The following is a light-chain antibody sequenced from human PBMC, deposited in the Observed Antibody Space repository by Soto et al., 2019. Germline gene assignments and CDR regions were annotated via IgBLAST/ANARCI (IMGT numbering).Light chain of an antibody. V-gene: IGKV1-9*01. CDR1: QGISSY. CDR3: QQLNSYPYT. J-gene: IGKJ2*01. CDR2: AAS. Sequence: DIQLTQSPSFLSASVGDRVTITCRASQGISSYLAWFQQKPAKAPNLLIYAASTLQNGVPPRFSGSGSLTEFTLAISSLQTEDFATYYCQQLNSYPYTFGQGTKLEIK.